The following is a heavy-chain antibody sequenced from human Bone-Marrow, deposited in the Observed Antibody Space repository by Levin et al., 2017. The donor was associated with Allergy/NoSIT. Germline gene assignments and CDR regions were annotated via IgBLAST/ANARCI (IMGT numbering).Heavy chain of an antibody. CDR2: IKSKVDGGTT. J-gene: IGHJ4*02. CDR3: TTDRAIAVRPVFDY. CDR1: GFTFDRAW. Sequence: PGGSLRLSCAASGFTFDRAWLSWVRQAPGEAVQWVGRIKSKVDGGTTDYGAAVKGRFSISRDDSKNTLYLQMSSLTIEDTAVYYCTTDRAIAVRPVFDYWGQGTLVTVSS. D-gene: IGHD6-19*01. V-gene: IGHV3-15*01.